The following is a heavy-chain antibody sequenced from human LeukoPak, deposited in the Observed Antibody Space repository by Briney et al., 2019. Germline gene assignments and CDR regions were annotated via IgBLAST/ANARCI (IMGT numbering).Heavy chain of an antibody. CDR3: ATDFQWPAAFDI. V-gene: IGHV1-69-2*01. J-gene: IGHJ3*02. D-gene: IGHD6-19*01. CDR2: VDPEDGET. Sequence: ASVKVSCKVSGYTFTDYYMHWVQQAPGKGLEWMGLVDPEDGETIYAEKFQGRVTITADTSTDTAYMELSSLRSEETAVYYCATDFQWPAAFDIWGQGTMVTDSS. CDR1: GYTFTDYY.